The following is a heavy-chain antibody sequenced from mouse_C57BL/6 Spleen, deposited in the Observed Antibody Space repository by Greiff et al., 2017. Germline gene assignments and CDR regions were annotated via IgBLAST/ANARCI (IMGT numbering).Heavy chain of an antibody. Sequence: VQLQQSGAELARPGASVKLSCKASGYTFTSYGISWVKQRTGQGLEWIGEIYPRSGNTYYNEKFKGKATLTADKSSSTAYMELRSLRSEDSAVYFCAGSGGYYVSSLTGWGQGTTLTVSS. CDR2: IYPRSGNT. V-gene: IGHV1-81*01. CDR3: AGSGGYYVSSLTG. CDR1: GYTFTSYG. D-gene: IGHD1-1*01. J-gene: IGHJ2*01.